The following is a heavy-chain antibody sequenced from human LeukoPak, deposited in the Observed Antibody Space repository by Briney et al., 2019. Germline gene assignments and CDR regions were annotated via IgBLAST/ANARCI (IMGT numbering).Heavy chain of an antibody. D-gene: IGHD3-16*01. J-gene: IGHJ4*02. CDR1: GFTFSSYA. Sequence: GGSLRLSCAASGFTFSSYAMSWVRQAPGKGLEWVSAISGSGGSTYYADSVKGRFTISRDNSKNTLYLQMNSLRAEDTAVYYCAKTDDYVWGPTLGYFDYWGQGTLVTVSS. CDR2: ISGSGGST. V-gene: IGHV3-23*01. CDR3: AKTDDYVWGPTLGYFDY.